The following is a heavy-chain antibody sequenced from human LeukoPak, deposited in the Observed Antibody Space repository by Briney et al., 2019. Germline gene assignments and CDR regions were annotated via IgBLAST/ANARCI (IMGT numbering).Heavy chain of an antibody. J-gene: IGHJ4*02. CDR3: ARDDAAAGTPLDY. V-gene: IGHV3-48*04. CDR1: GFIFSSYS. CDR2: ISSSSSTL. D-gene: IGHD6-13*01. Sequence: GGSLRLSCAVSGFIFSSYSMNWVRQAPGKGLEWVSYISSSSSTLFYADSVKGRFTISRDNAKNSLYLQMNSLRAEDTAVYYCARDDAAAGTPLDYWGQGTLVTVSS.